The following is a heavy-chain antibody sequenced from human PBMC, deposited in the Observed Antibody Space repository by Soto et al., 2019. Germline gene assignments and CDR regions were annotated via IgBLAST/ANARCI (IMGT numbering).Heavy chain of an antibody. CDR1: GGTFSTYI. V-gene: IGHV1-69*06. CDR2: IIPLFGAA. CDR3: AREDSSGYRFDY. D-gene: IGHD3-22*01. J-gene: IGHJ4*02. Sequence: QVQLVQSGAEVTKPGSSVKVSCKVSGGTFSTYIISWVRQAPGHGLEWMGGIIPLFGAANYAQKFQGRVTITADKSTSTAYMELSSLRSEYTAIYYCAREDSSGYRFDYWGQGTLVTVST.